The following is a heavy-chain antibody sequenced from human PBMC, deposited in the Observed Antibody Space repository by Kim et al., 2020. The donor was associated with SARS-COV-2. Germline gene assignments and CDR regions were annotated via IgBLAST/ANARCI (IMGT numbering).Heavy chain of an antibody. Sequence: GGSLRLSCAASGFTFSSYAMHWVRQAPGKGLEWVAVKWYDGSNKYYADSVKGRFTITRDNSKNTLYLQMNSLRAEDTAVYYCAKDGKWFGGFDYWGQGTLVTVSS. CDR2: KWYDGSNK. J-gene: IGHJ4*02. D-gene: IGHD3-10*01. CDR3: AKDGKWFGGFDY. V-gene: IGHV3-33*06. CDR1: GFTFSSYA.